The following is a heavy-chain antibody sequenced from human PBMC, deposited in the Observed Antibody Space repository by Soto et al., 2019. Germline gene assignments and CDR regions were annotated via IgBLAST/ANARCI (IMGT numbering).Heavy chain of an antibody. Sequence: GESLKISCEGSGYSFTKYWIGWVRQMPGKGLEWMGMIYPGDSDARYSPSFQGQVIISADKSINTAYLQWSSLQASDTAIYYCARTYSGTYPPPYYFDYWGQGTLVTVSS. V-gene: IGHV5-51*01. CDR2: IYPGDSDA. CDR3: ARTYSGTYPPPYYFDY. CDR1: GYSFTKYW. J-gene: IGHJ4*02. D-gene: IGHD1-26*01.